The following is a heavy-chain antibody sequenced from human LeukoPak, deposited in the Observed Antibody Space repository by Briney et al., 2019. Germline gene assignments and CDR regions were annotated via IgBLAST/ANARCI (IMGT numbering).Heavy chain of an antibody. J-gene: IGHJ3*02. CDR1: GFTFSRYR. Sequence: GGSLRLSCVASGFTFSRYRMHWARQVPGKGLVWVSHIYPDGSSTSYADSVKGRFTISRDNAKNTLYLQMNSLRAKDTAVYYCARLAGLAGYNENYFDAFDIWGLGTMVTVSS. CDR2: IYPDGSST. V-gene: IGHV3-74*01. D-gene: IGHD2/OR15-2a*01. CDR3: ARLAGLAGYNENYFDAFDI.